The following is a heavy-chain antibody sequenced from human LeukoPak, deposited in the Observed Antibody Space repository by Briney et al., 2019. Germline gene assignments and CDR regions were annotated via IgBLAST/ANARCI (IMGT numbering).Heavy chain of an antibody. D-gene: IGHD2-8*01. J-gene: IGHJ4*02. CDR1: GFTFDSYS. V-gene: IGHV3-23*01. CDR3: AKFLPISGTKSAFDY. Sequence: PGGSLRLSCAASGFTFDSYSMAWVRQAPGKGLEWVSAVTGSGSTRYYADSVKGRFTISSDNSNSTVYLHMSSLRADDTAVYYCAKFLPISGTKSAFDYWGQGTLVTVSS. CDR2: VTGSGSTR.